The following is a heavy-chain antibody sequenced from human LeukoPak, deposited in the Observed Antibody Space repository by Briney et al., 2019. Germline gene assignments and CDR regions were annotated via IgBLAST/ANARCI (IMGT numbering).Heavy chain of an antibody. CDR2: ISSYNGNT. CDR1: GYTFTSYG. D-gene: IGHD2-15*01. CDR3: ARERAIVVVVAATHYYYGMDV. J-gene: IGHJ6*02. V-gene: IGHV1-18*01. Sequence: RGASVTVSCKASGYTFTSYGISWVRQAPGQGVEWMGWISSYNGNTKYAQKLQGRVTMTTDTSTSTAYMELRSLRSDDTAVYYCARERAIVVVVAATHYYYGMDVWGQGTTVTVSS.